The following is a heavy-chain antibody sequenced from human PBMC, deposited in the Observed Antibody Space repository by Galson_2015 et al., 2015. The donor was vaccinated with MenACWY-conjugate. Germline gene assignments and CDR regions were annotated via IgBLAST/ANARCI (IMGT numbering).Heavy chain of an antibody. Sequence: SLRLSCAASGFDFDDYAMSWVRQAPGKGLQWVAGVGRGGGSTYYTDPVRGRFTISRDNSKNTLDLQMDSLRVEDTALYYCAKVVFGARYYFEHWGQGSLV. V-gene: IGHV3-23*01. CDR2: VGRGGGST. CDR1: GFDFDDYA. CDR3: AKVVFGARYYFEH. J-gene: IGHJ4*02. D-gene: IGHD3-10*01.